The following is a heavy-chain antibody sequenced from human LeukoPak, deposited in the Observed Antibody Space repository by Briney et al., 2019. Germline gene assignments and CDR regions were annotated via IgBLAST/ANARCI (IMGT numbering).Heavy chain of an antibody. CDR3: ARDLDGAPDY. D-gene: IGHD4-17*01. V-gene: IGHV4-30-4*01. J-gene: IGHJ4*02. CDR1: GGSISSGDYY. Sequence: SETLSLTCTVSGGSISSGDYYWSWIRQPPGKGLEWIGFIYYSGSTYYNPSLKSRVTISVDTSKNQFSLKLSSVTAADTAVYYCARDLDGAPDYWGQGTLVTVSS. CDR2: IYYSGST.